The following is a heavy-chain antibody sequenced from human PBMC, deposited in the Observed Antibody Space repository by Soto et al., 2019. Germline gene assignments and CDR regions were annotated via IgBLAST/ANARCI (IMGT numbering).Heavy chain of an antibody. V-gene: IGHV4-39*01. CDR1: GGSLTNSSFY. D-gene: IGHD5-18*01. Sequence: SETPSPTRPVSGGSLTNSSFYWGRVPPPPREGGGWIGSIYYSGSTYYNPSLKSRVTISVDTSKNQFSLKLSSVTAADTAVYYCARHDRVQLWTDYYYYYGMDVWGQGTTVTVSS. J-gene: IGHJ6*02. CDR2: IYYSGST. CDR3: ARHDRVQLWTDYYYYYGMDV.